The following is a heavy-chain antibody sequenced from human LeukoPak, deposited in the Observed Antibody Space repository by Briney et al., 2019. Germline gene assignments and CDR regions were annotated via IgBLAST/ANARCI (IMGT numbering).Heavy chain of an antibody. CDR3: AKGQTMTTVTTGIDY. CDR1: GFTFSSYA. V-gene: IGHV3-23*01. J-gene: IGHJ4*02. D-gene: IGHD4-11*01. CDR2: ISGSGGST. Sequence: GSLRLSCAASGFTFSSYAMSRVRQAPGKGLEWVSAISGSGGSTYYADSVKGRFTISRDNSKNTLYLQMNSLRAEDTAVYYCAKGQTMTTVTTGIDYWGQGTLVTVSS.